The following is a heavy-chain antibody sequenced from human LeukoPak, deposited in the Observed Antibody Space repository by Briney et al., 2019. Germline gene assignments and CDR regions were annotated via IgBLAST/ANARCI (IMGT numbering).Heavy chain of an antibody. V-gene: IGHV1-69*05. CDR2: IIPIFGTA. J-gene: IGHJ6*03. CDR1: GRTFSSYA. Sequence: SVKVSCKASGRTFSSYAISWVRQAPGQGLEWMGGIIPIFGTANYAQKFQGRVTITTDESTSTAYMELSSLRSEDTAVYYCARAGRIAVTPGYYYYMDVWGKGTTVTVSS. D-gene: IGHD6-19*01. CDR3: ARAGRIAVTPGYYYYMDV.